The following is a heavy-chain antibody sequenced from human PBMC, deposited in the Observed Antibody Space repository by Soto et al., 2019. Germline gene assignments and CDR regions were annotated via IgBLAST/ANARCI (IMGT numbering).Heavy chain of an antibody. Sequence: EVRLLESGGSLVQPGGSLRLSCAVSGFSFRKYVMTWVRQAPGRGLEWVSSLSSTGGSTYYADSVKGRFTVSRDNAKNTPFLQMTNLTAADTAVYYCAKEQGVLEWLTQGGLDVWGQGTTVAVSS. D-gene: IGHD3-3*01. V-gene: IGHV3-23*01. J-gene: IGHJ6*02. CDR2: LSSTGGST. CDR3: AKEQGVLEWLTQGGLDV. CDR1: GFSFRKYV.